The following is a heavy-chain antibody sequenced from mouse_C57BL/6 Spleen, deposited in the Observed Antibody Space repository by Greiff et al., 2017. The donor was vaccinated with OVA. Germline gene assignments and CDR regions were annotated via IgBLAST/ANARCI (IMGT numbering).Heavy chain of an antibody. D-gene: IGHD2-2*01. CDR2: IDPSDSET. CDR1: GYTFTSYW. Sequence: QVQLQQPGAELVRPGSSVKLSCKASGYTFTSYWMHWVKQRPIQGLEWIGNIDPSDSETHYNQKFKDKATLTVDKSSSTAYMQLSSLTSEDSAVYYCARVADLLWPRQDYFDYWGQGTTLTVSS. CDR3: ARVADLLWPRQDYFDY. J-gene: IGHJ2*01. V-gene: IGHV1-52*01.